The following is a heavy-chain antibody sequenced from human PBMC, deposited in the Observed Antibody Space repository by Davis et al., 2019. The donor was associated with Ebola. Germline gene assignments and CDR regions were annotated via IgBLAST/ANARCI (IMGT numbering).Heavy chain of an antibody. CDR2: ISAYNGNT. Sequence: ASVKVSCKASSYTFTSYGISWVRQAPGQGLEWMGWISAYNGNTNYAQKLQGRVTMTTDTSRSTAYMELRSLGSDDTAVYYCAREAEATTRIYDSWGQGTLVTVSS. CDR1: SYTFTSYG. V-gene: IGHV1-18*01. CDR3: AREAEATTRIYDS. D-gene: IGHD1-26*01. J-gene: IGHJ5*01.